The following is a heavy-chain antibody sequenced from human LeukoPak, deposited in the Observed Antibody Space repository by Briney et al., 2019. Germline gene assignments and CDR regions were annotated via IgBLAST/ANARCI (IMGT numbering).Heavy chain of an antibody. CDR2: ISAYNGNT. V-gene: IGHV1-18*01. D-gene: IGHD2-2*01. Sequence: ASVKVSCKASGYTFTSYGISWVRQAPGQGLEWMGWISAYNGNTNYAQKLQGRVTMTTDTSTSTAYMELRSLSSDDTAVYYCARAGIAVVPAAGSRRTIDYWGQGTLVTVSS. CDR3: ARAGIAVVPAAGSRRTIDY. J-gene: IGHJ4*02. CDR1: GYTFTSYG.